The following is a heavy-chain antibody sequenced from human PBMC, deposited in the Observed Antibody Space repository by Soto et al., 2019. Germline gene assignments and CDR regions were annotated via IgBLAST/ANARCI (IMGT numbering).Heavy chain of an antibody. CDR1: GDSVSIISAT. J-gene: IGHJ5*02. CDR2: TYYRSKWHN. D-gene: IGHD6-19*01. CDR3: ARDRRVAVAARGANWFDP. Sequence: TLSLTCAVSGDSVSIISATSNSIKQYPSRGLEWLGRTYYRSKWHNDYAVSVKGRITINPDTSKNQFSLQLNSVTPEDTAVYYCARDRRVAVAARGANWFDPWGQGTLVTLSS. V-gene: IGHV6-1*01.